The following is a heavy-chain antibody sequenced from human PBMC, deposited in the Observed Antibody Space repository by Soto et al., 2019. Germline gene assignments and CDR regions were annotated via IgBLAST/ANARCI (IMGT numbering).Heavy chain of an antibody. J-gene: IGHJ1*01. CDR2: ISYDGSNK. V-gene: IGHV3-30-3*01. CDR3: ARVDGDVAISYFQH. CDR1: GFTFSSYA. Sequence: QVQLVESGGGVVQPGRSLRLSCAASGFTFSSYAMHWVRQAPGKGLEWVAVISYDGSNKYYADSVKGRFTISRDNSKNTLYLQMNSLRAEDTAVYYCARVDGDVAISYFQHWGQGTLVTVSS. D-gene: IGHD4-17*01.